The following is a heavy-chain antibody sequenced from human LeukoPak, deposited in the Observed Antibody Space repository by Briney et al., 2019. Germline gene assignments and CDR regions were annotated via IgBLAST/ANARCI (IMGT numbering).Heavy chain of an antibody. Sequence: GGSLRLSCAASGFTFSSYSMNWVRQAPGKGLEWVSYISSSSSYIYYADSVKGRFTISRDNAKNSLYLQMNSLRAEDTAVYYCARERPLGAFDIWGQGTMVTVSS. J-gene: IGHJ3*02. CDR2: ISSSSSYI. CDR3: ARERPLGAFDI. D-gene: IGHD1-1*01. CDR1: GFTFSSYS. V-gene: IGHV3-21*05.